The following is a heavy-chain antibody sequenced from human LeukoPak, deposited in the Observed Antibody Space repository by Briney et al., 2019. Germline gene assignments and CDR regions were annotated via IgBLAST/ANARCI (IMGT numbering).Heavy chain of an antibody. Sequence: GGSLRLSCAASGIIFSSYSMNWVRQAPGKGLEWVSSISSSSSYIYYADTVKGRFTISRDNAKNSLYLQMNSLRAEDTAVYYCAVTYYDFWSGYSHWGQGTLVTVSS. CDR2: ISSSSSYI. J-gene: IGHJ4*02. CDR1: GIIFSSYS. CDR3: AVTYYDFWSGYSH. D-gene: IGHD3-3*01. V-gene: IGHV3-21*01.